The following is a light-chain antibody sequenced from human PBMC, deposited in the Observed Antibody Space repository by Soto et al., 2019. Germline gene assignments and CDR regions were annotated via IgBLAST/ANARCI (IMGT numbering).Light chain of an antibody. V-gene: IGKV3-15*01. J-gene: IGKJ2*01. CDR1: HSVSSN. CDR2: GAS. Sequence: EIVMTQSPAALSVFPGERATLSCRASHSVSSNLAWYQQKPGQAPILRNYGASASATGIPARFSGSRSGTEFTLTISSLQSEAFAVYYGQHDNNWPFTFGKGTKLEIK. CDR3: QHDNNWPFT.